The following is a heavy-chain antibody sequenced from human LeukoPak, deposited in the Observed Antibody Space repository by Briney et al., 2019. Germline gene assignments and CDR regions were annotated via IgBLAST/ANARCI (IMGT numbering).Heavy chain of an antibody. CDR3: AREPTAMIL. CDR1: GFTFSSYS. Sequence: GGSLRLSCAASGFTFSSYSINWVRQAPGKGLEWVSSISSNSIYIYYVDSVKGRFTISRDNAKNSLYLQMNSLRAEDTAVYYCAREPTAMILWGQGTLVTVSS. J-gene: IGHJ4*02. CDR2: ISSNSIYI. D-gene: IGHD5-18*01. V-gene: IGHV3-21*01.